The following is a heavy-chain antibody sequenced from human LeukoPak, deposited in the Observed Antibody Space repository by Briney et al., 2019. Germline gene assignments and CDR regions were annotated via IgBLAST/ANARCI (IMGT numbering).Heavy chain of an antibody. CDR2: ISSSGSTI. J-gene: IGHJ6*03. CDR3: AREYCSSTSCTPLLGYMGV. CDR1: GFTFSNYW. Sequence: GGSLRLSCAASGFTFSNYWMSWVRQAPGKGLEWVSYISSSGSTIYYADSVKGRFTISRDNAKNSLYLQMNSLRAEDTAVYYCAREYCSSTSCTPLLGYMGVWGKGTTVTISS. D-gene: IGHD2-2*01. V-gene: IGHV3-11*01.